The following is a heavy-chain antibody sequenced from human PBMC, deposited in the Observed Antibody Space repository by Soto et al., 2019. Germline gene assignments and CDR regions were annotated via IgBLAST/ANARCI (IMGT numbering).Heavy chain of an antibody. D-gene: IGHD5-18*01. CDR2: IYYSGST. Sequence: PSETLSLTCTVSGGSISSSSYYWGWIRQPPGKGLEWIGSIYYSGSTYYNPSLKSRVTISVDTSKNQFSLKLSSVTAADTAVYYCARPMDTAMAYYGMDVWGQGTTVTVSS. J-gene: IGHJ6*02. V-gene: IGHV4-39*01. CDR3: ARPMDTAMAYYGMDV. CDR1: GGSISSSSYY.